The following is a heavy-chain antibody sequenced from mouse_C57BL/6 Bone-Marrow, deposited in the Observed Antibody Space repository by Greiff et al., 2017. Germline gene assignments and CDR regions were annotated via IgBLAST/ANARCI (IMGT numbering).Heavy chain of an antibody. J-gene: IGHJ4*01. CDR2: FISGGSYT. D-gene: IGHD2-3*01. Sequence: EVKVVESGGDLVKLGGSLKFSCAASGFTFRSSGLSWVRQTLDKRLGWVATFISGGSYTYSPGSVKGRLTISRDNAKNTLYRQMSSLKSEDTAMYYCERHGDGYYHDAMDYWGQGTSVTVSS. V-gene: IGHV5-6*01. CDR3: ERHGDGYYHDAMDY. CDR1: GFTFRSSG.